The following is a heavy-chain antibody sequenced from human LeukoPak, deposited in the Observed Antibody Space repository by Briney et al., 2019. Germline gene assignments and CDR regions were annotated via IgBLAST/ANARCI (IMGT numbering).Heavy chain of an antibody. Sequence: PGGSLRLSCAASGFTVSTNYMNWVRQAPGKGLEWVSVFYSGGSTYYADSVKGRFTISRDNSKNTLYLQMSSLRAEDTAFYYCARGGYSSGWYRDWGQGTLVTVSS. D-gene: IGHD6-19*01. V-gene: IGHV3-53*01. CDR3: ARGGYSSGWYRD. J-gene: IGHJ4*02. CDR1: GFTVSTNY. CDR2: FYSGGST.